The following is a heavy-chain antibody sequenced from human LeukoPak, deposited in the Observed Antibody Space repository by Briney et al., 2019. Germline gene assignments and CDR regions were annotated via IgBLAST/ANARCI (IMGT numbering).Heavy chain of an antibody. Sequence: PGGSLRLSCAASGFTFSSYAMIWVRQAPGKGLEWVSAISGSGGSTYYADSVKGRFTISRDNSKNTLYLQMNSLRAEDTAVYYCAKSVVPAANYYYYYYMDVWGKGTTVTVSS. CDR3: AKSVVPAANYYYYYYMDV. CDR1: GFTFSSYA. D-gene: IGHD2-2*01. J-gene: IGHJ6*03. CDR2: ISGSGGST. V-gene: IGHV3-23*01.